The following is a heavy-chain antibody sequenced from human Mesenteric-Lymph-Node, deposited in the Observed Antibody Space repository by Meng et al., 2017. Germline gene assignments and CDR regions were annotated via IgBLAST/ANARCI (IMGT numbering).Heavy chain of an antibody. J-gene: IGHJ3*02. CDR2: ISWNSGSI. CDR3: AKVPIAEHVRSDAFDI. D-gene: IGHD6-6*01. V-gene: IGHV3-9*01. Sequence: SLKISCAASGFTFDDYAMHWVRQAPGKGLEWVSGISWNSGSIGYADSVKGRFTISRDNAKNSLYLQMNSLRAEDTALYYCAKVPIAEHVRSDAFDIWGQGTMVTVSS. CDR1: GFTFDDYA.